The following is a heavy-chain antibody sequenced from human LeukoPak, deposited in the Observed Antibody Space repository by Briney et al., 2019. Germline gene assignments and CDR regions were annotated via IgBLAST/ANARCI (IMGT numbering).Heavy chain of an antibody. Sequence: PGRSLRLSCAASGFTFSSYAMHWVCQAPGKGLEWVAVISYDGSNKHYADSVKGRFTISRDNSKNTLYLQMNSLRAEDTAVYYCARGTRGVGDYWGQGTLVTVSS. CDR2: ISYDGSNK. CDR3: ARGTRGVGDY. CDR1: GFTFSSYA. D-gene: IGHD3-10*01. J-gene: IGHJ4*02. V-gene: IGHV3-30-3*01.